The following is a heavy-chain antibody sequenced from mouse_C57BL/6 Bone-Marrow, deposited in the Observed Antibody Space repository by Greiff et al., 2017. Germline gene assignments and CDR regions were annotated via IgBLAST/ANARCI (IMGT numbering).Heavy chain of an antibody. V-gene: IGHV1-69*01. CDR2: IDPSDSYT. J-gene: IGHJ1*03. CDR3: ARGGGNWYFDV. CDR1: GYTFTSYW. Sequence: VQLQQPGAELVMPGASVKLSCKASGYTFTSYWMHWVKQRPGQGLAWIGEIDPSDSYTNYNQKFKGKSTLTVDKSSSTAYMQLSSLPSEDSAVYYCARGGGNWYFDVWGTGTTVTVSS.